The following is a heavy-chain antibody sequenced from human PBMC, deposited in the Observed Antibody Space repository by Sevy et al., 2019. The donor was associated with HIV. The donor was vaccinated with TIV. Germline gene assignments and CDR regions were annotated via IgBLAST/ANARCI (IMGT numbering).Heavy chain of an antibody. J-gene: IGHJ4*02. CDR2: IHHTGST. V-gene: IGHV4-31*03. CDR3: ARDGHMGSSLILSG. D-gene: IGHD6-6*01. CDR1: GGSISSGDYY. Sequence: SETLSLTCTVSGGSISSGDYYWSWIRQHPGKGLEWIGYIHHTGSTYYNPSLMSRVSMSVDTSKNQFSLNLSSVTAAHTAMYYCARDGHMGSSLILSGWGQGTLVTVSS.